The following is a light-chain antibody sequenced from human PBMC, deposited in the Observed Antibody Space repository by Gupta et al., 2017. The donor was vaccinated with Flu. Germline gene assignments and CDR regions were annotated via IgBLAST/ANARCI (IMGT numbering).Light chain of an antibody. CDR3: SSFTTSSTRV. CDR1: SSDVGGYKY. CDR2: EVS. J-gene: IGLJ2*01. Sequence: QSALTQPASVSGSPGQSITISCTGTSSDVGGYKYVSWYQQHPGKAPKLMIYEVSKRPSGTSNRFSGSKSGNTASLTISGLQAEDEGDYYCSSFTTSSTRVFGGGTTLTVL. V-gene: IGLV2-14*01.